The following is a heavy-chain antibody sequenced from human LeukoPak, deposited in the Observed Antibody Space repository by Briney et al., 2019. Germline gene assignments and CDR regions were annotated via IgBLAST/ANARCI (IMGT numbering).Heavy chain of an antibody. D-gene: IGHD1-26*01. V-gene: IGHV3-72*01. CDR3: ARRGPDRALDY. J-gene: IGHJ4*02. CDR2: IRDKTNGYTT. Sequence: GGSLRLSCGGSGFRFSDYPMDWVRQAPGKGPESVARIRDKTNGYTTEYAASVRNRFTISRDDSKNSLYFQLNSLKSEDTAVYYRARRGPDRALDYLGQRTMVTVSS. CDR1: GFRFSDYP.